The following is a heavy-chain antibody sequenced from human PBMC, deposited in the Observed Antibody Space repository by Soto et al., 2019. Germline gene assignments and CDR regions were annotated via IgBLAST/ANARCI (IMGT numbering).Heavy chain of an antibody. CDR2: IIPLFGTA. D-gene: IGHD1-7*01. Sequence: QVQLVQSGAEVKKPGSSVRVSCKASGGTFSKYAIAWVRQAPGQGLEWMGGIIPLFGTANYAQKFQGRVTISADESTTTAYMELNSLRSEDTAVYYCARARETTEGGYFDYWGQGTLVTVSS. V-gene: IGHV1-69*12. CDR3: ARARETTEGGYFDY. CDR1: GGTFSKYA. J-gene: IGHJ4*02.